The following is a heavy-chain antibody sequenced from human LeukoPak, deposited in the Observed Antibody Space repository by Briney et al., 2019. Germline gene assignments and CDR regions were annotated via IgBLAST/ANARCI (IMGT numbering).Heavy chain of an antibody. CDR1: GFSVTNAR. CDR2: VKSKTDGATT. V-gene: IGHV3-15*01. J-gene: IGHJ4*02. CDR3: TTVRVNDYVWGSYRYSYFDY. D-gene: IGHD3-16*02. Sequence: GWSLRLSCAASGFSVTNARMSGVRQAPGKGLEGVGRVKSKTDGATTDHAAPVKGRFPVSRDSSKNTLYLKMNSLRTEDTAVYFCTTVRVNDYVWGSYRYSYFDYWGQGTLVTVSS.